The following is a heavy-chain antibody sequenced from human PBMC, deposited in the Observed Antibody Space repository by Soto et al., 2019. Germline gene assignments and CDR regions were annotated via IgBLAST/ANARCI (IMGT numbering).Heavy chain of an antibody. CDR1: GFSFSSYD. CDR2: IDSDDGT. D-gene: IGHD6-13*01. V-gene: IGHV3-66*01. J-gene: IGHJ4*02. CDR3: ARVDTLTAAVDY. Sequence: GGSLRLSCAASGFSFSSYDMHWVRQAIGKGLEWVSAIDSDDGTYYADSVKGRLTISRDNSKNTLFLQMNSLTAEDTAVYYCARVDTLTAAVDYWGQGTLVTVSS.